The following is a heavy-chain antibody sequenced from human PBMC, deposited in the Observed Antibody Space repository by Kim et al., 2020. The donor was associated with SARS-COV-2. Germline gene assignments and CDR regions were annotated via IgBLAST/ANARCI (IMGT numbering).Heavy chain of an antibody. V-gene: IGHV1-18*01. D-gene: IGHD1-7*01. CDR2: NT. CDR3: ARDRLELDY. J-gene: IGHJ4*02. Sequence: NTNYAQKLQGRVTMTTDTSTSTAYMELRSLRSDDTAVYYCARDRLELDYWGQGTLVTVSS.